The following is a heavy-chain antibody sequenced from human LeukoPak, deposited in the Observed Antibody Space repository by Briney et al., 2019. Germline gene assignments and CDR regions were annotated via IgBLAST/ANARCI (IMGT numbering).Heavy chain of an antibody. CDR1: GYTFTSYD. D-gene: IGHD3-10*01. Sequence: ASVKVSCKASGYTFTSYDINWVRQATGQGLEWMGWMNPNSGNTGYAQKFQGRVTITRNTSISTAYMELSSLRSEDTAVYYCARESPKWFGELLRPFDYWGQGTLVTVSS. CDR3: ARESPKWFGELLRPFDY. CDR2: MNPNSGNT. V-gene: IGHV1-8*03. J-gene: IGHJ4*02.